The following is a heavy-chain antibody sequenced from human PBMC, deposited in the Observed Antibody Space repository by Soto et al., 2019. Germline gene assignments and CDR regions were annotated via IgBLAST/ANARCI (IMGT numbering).Heavy chain of an antibody. J-gene: IGHJ5*02. V-gene: IGHV3-11*01. Sequence: NLLESGGGLVKPGGSLRLSCEGSGFLFSHYYMSWIRQGPEKRLELVAYISANSTAFYYADSVKGRFTVSKDDAKKSVFLQMTSVTSDDTATYYCATGDWSRTNNFDTWGQGTQVIVSA. CDR1: GFLFSHYY. D-gene: IGHD2-2*01. CDR2: ISANSTAF. CDR3: ATGDWSRTNNFDT.